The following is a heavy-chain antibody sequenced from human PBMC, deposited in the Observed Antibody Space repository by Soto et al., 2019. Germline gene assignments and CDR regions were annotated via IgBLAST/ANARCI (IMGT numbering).Heavy chain of an antibody. CDR1: GGTFNTSG. Sequence: QVQLVQSGAELNKPGSSVKVSCKASGGTFNTSGISWVRQAPGQGIEWMGGIIPLFETTNYAQRFKGRVTITADESTNTVHMELSSLRFGDTAIYYCARARGTSWYNWFDPWGQGTLVTVSS. J-gene: IGHJ5*02. CDR2: IIPLFETT. CDR3: ARARGTSWYNWFDP. V-gene: IGHV1-69*01. D-gene: IGHD1-26*01.